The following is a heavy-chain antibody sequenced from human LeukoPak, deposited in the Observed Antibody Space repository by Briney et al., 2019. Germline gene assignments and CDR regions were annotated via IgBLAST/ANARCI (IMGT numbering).Heavy chain of an antibody. CDR2: ISSSSSYI. CDR1: GFTFSSYS. D-gene: IGHD6-13*01. CDR3: ASPRMSSSWSIDY. V-gene: IGHV3-21*01. Sequence: GGSLRLSCAASGFTFSSYSMNWVRQAPGKGLEWVSSISSSSSYIYYADSAKGRFTISRDNAKNSLYLQMNSLRAEDTAVYYCASPRMSSSWSIDYWGQGTLVTVSS. J-gene: IGHJ4*02.